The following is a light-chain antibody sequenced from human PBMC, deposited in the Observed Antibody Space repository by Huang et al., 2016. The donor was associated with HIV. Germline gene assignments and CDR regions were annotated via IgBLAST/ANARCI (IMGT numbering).Light chain of an antibody. V-gene: IGKV1-39*01. CDR1: QSISNY. Sequence: DIQMTQSPSSLSASEGDRVTITCRASQSISNYLNWYQQKPGKAPSLLIYGVSTLQSGVPSRFSGSGSGTDFTLTISSLQPEDFATYYCQQNYIIPWTFGQGTKVDIK. CDR3: QQNYIIPWT. CDR2: GVS. J-gene: IGKJ1*01.